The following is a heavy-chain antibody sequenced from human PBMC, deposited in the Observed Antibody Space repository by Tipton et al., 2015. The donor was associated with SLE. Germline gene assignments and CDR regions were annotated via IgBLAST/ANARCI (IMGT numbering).Heavy chain of an antibody. V-gene: IGHV4-61*02. D-gene: IGHD2-8*01. CDR3: ARERGMLLRGWFDP. J-gene: IGHJ5*02. Sequence: TLSLTCTVSGGSISSGSYYWSWIRQPAGKGLEWIGRIYTSGSTNYNPSLKSRVTISVDTSKNQISLKLSSVTAADTAVYYCARERGMLLRGWFDPWGQGTLVTVSS. CDR2: IYTSGST. CDR1: GGSISSGSYY.